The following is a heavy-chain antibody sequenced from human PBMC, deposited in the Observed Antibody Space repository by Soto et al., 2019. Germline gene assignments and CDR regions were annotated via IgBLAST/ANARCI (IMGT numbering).Heavy chain of an antibody. D-gene: IGHD2-2*01. V-gene: IGHV1-18*01. CDR3: ARTQCSSTRCYVGSWDY. Sequence: ASVKVSCKSSGYTFTRYGITWVRQAPGQGLEWMGWISAYNGNTNYAQNLQGRVTITTDTSTSTAYMELRSLRSDDTAVYYCARTQCSSTRCYVGSWDYWGQGALVTVSS. CDR2: ISAYNGNT. J-gene: IGHJ4*02. CDR1: GYTFTRYG.